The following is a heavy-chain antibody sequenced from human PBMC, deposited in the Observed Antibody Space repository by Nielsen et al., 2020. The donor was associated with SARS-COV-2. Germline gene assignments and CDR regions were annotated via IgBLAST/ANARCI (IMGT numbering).Heavy chain of an antibody. Sequence: SQTLSLTCAVYGGSFSGYYWGWIRQPPGKGLEWIGSIYYSGSTYYNPSLKSRVTISVDTSKNQFSLKLSSVTAADTAVYYCARPGIAVAGRAEYFQHWGQGTLVTVSS. CDR2: IYYSGST. CDR3: ARPGIAVAGRAEYFQH. CDR1: GGSFSGYY. J-gene: IGHJ1*01. V-gene: IGHV4-39*01. D-gene: IGHD6-19*01.